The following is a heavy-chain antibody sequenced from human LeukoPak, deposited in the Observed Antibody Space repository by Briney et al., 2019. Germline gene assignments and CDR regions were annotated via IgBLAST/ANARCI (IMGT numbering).Heavy chain of an antibody. CDR3: ARDGPTVTTYADY. CDR2: ISAYNGNT. CDR1: GYTFTSFG. V-gene: IGHV1-18*01. D-gene: IGHD4-17*01. Sequence: GASVKFSCKASGYTFTSFGISWVRQAPGQGLELMVWISAYNGNTNYAQKLQGRVTMTTDTSTSTAYMELRSLRSDDTAVYYCARDGPTVTTYADYWGQGTLVTVSS. J-gene: IGHJ4*02.